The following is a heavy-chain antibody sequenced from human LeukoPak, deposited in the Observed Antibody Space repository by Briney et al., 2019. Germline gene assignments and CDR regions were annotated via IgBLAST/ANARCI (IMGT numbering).Heavy chain of an antibody. CDR3: ARDLTGGYSYGDY. CDR2: ISSSGSTI. J-gene: IGHJ4*02. D-gene: IGHD5-18*01. CDR1: GFTFSSYE. V-gene: IGHV3-48*03. Sequence: PGGSLRLSCAASGFTFSSYEMNWVRPAPGKGLEWVSYISSSGSTIYYADSVKGRFTISRDNAKNSLYLQMNSLRAEDTAVYYCARDLTGGYSYGDYWGQGTLVTVSS.